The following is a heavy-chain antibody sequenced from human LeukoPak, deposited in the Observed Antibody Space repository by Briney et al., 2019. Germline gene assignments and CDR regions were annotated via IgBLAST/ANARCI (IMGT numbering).Heavy chain of an antibody. CDR2: ISGSGGST. D-gene: IGHD3-10*01. CDR3: AKVAHYYGSGSYYEYYFDY. J-gene: IGHJ4*02. V-gene: IGHV3-23*01. Sequence: PGGSLRLSCAASGFTFSRNAMSWVRQAPGKGLEWVSTISGSGGSTYYADSVKGRFTISRDNSKNTLYLQMNSLRAEDTAVYYCAKVAHYYGSGSYYEYYFDYWGQGALVTVSS. CDR1: GFTFSRNA.